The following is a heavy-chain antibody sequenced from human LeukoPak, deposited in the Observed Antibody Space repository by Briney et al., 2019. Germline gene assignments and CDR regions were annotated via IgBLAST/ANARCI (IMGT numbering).Heavy chain of an antibody. CDR3: GRSRGAGPGAHFDV. D-gene: IGHD6-19*01. J-gene: IGHJ4*02. V-gene: IGHV3-74*01. Sequence: GGSLRLSCVASGFTLSSHWMHWLRLAPGKGLVWVSRISTDGGSTGYADSVKGRFTISRDNAKNSLYLQMNSLRAEDTAVYYCGRSRGAGPGAHFDVWGQGTLVTVSS. CDR2: ISTDGGST. CDR1: GFTLSSHW.